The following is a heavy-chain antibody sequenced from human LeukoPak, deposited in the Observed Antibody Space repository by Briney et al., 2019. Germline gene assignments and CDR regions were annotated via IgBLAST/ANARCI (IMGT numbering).Heavy chain of an antibody. V-gene: IGHV3-11*06. CDR2: ISSSSSYT. Sequence: GGSLRLSCAASGFTFSDYYMSWIRQAPGKGLEWVSYISSSSSYTNYADSVKGRFTISRDNAKNSLYLQMNSLRAEDTAVYYCARGVYYGSGSPIDYWGQGTLVTVSS. D-gene: IGHD3-10*01. J-gene: IGHJ4*02. CDR3: ARGVYYGSGSPIDY. CDR1: GFTFSDYY.